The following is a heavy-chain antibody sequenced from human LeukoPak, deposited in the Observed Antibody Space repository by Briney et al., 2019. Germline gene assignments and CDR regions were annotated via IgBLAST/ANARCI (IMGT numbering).Heavy chain of an antibody. V-gene: IGHV3-74*01. CDR1: GFSLTNYG. CDR2: INHDGSLT. D-gene: IGHD2/OR15-2a*01. J-gene: IGHJ4*02. Sequence: GGSLRLSCAASGFSLTNYGMHWVRQSPGKGLVWVSHINHDGSLTNYAGSVKGRFTISRDIAKNTVYLQMNSLGAEDTATYYCSRDVFSLGDSWGQGTLVTVSS. CDR3: SRDVFSLGDS.